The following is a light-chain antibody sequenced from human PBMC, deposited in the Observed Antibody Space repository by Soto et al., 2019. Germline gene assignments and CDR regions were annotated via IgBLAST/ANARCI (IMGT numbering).Light chain of an antibody. V-gene: IGKV3-15*01. CDR1: HRVSSY. CDR3: QQYNNWPLT. J-gene: IGKJ4*02. Sequence: EIVMTQSPATLYVSPGERVTLSCRASHRVSSYLAWYQQKPGQAPRLLIYGTSTRATGIPARFSGSGSGTEFTLTISSLQSEDFAVYYCQQYNNWPLTFGAGTKVEIK. CDR2: GTS.